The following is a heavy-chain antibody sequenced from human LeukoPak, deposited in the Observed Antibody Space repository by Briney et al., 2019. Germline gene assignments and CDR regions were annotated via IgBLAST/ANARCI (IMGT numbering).Heavy chain of an antibody. CDR1: GFTFSSYS. D-gene: IGHD6-6*01. CDR2: ISSSSSYI. J-gene: IGHJ4*02. CDR3: ARDRSSSSTSYYFDY. Sequence: KSGGSLRLSCAASGFTFSSYSMNWVRQAPGKGLEWVSSISSSSSYIYYADSVKGRFTISRDNAKNSLYLQMNSLRAEDTAVYYCARDRSSSSTSYYFDYWGRGTLVTVSS. V-gene: IGHV3-21*01.